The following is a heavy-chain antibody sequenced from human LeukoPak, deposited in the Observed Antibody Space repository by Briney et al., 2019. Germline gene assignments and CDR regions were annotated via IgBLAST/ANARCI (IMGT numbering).Heavy chain of an antibody. Sequence: SETLSLTCTVSGGSISSYYWSWIRQPAGKGLEWIGRIYTSGSTNYNPSLKSRVTMSVDTSKNQFSLKLSSVTAADTAVYYCARVSSSWYKIPGAIDIWGQGTMVTVSS. CDR2: IYTSGST. CDR3: ARVSSSWYKIPGAIDI. D-gene: IGHD6-13*01. CDR1: GGSISSYY. V-gene: IGHV4-4*07. J-gene: IGHJ3*02.